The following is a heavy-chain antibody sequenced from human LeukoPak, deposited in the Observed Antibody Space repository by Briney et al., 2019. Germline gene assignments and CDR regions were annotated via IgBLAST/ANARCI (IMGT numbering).Heavy chain of an antibody. V-gene: IGHV4-59*01. Sequence: KPSETLSLTCTVSGGSISSYYWSWIRQPPGKGLEWIGYIYYSGSTNYNPSLKSRVTISVDTSKNQFSLKLSSVTAADTAVYYCARDVGSWPPDWFDPWGQGTLVTVSS. J-gene: IGHJ5*02. CDR2: IYYSGST. D-gene: IGHD6-13*01. CDR1: GGSISSYY. CDR3: ARDVGSWPPDWFDP.